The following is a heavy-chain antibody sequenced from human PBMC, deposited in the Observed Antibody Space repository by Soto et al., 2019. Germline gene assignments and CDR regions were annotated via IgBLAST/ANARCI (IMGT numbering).Heavy chain of an antibody. CDR2: IRPIFGRA. V-gene: IGHV1-69*06. D-gene: IGHD2-2*02. Sequence: QVQLGQSGAEVKKPGSSVKVSCKASGGTFSSYAISWVRRAPGQGVEWMGGIRPIFGRANYAQKFQGRVTITADKSTNTAYLEMSSLRSEDTAVYYCARGNQLLYVWFDHWGQGTLVTVSS. CDR3: ARGNQLLYVWFDH. J-gene: IGHJ5*02. CDR1: GGTFSSYA.